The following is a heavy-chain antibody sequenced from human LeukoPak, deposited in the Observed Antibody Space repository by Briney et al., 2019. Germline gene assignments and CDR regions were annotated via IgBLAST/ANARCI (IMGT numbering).Heavy chain of an antibody. CDR2: INPSGGST. J-gene: IGHJ6*03. CDR3: AREGIPRIQLWLQYYYYYMDV. CDR1: GYTFTSYY. Sequence: GASVKVSCKASGYTFTSYYMHWVRQAPGQGLEWMGIINPSGGSTSYAQKFQGRVTMIRDMSTSTVYMELSSLRSEDTAVYYCAREGIPRIQLWLQYYYYYMDVWGKGTTVTVSS. D-gene: IGHD5-18*01. V-gene: IGHV1-46*01.